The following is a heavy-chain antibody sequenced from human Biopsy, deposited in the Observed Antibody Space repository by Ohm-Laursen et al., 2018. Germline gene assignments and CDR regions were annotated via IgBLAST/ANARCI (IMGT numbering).Heavy chain of an antibody. J-gene: IGHJ6*02. CDR3: AKDLSVYYYGIDV. CDR2: ISGNSDII. CDR1: GFTFSSYA. D-gene: IGHD5/OR15-5a*01. Sequence: GSLRLSYTASGFTFSSYAMTWFRQAPGKGLEWVSTISGNSDIIYDADSVRGRFTISRDNSKNTLYLQVNSLRAEDTAVYYCAKDLSVYYYGIDVWGQGTTVTVSS. V-gene: IGHV3-23*01.